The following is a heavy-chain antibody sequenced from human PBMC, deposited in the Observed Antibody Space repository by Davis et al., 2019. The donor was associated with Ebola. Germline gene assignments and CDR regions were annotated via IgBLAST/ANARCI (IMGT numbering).Heavy chain of an antibody. J-gene: IGHJ4*02. CDR3: AKDYQGFDY. D-gene: IGHD2-2*01. CDR1: GFTFSSYA. CDR2: ISAGGGST. V-gene: IGHV3-23*01. Sequence: GESLKISCAASGFTFSSYAMSWVRQAPGKGLEWVSGISAGGGSTYYAGSVKGRFTISRDNSKNTLYLQINSLRAEDTAVYYCAKDYQGFDYWGQGTLVTVSS.